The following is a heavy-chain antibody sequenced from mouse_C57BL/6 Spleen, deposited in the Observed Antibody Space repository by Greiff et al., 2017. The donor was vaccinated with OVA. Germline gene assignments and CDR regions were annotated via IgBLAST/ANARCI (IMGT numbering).Heavy chain of an antibody. V-gene: IGHV1-81*01. J-gene: IGHJ3*01. CDR2: IYPRSGNT. Sequence: QVQLQQSGAELARPGASVKLSCKASGYTFTSYGISWVKQRTGQGLEWIGEIYPRSGNTYYNEKFKGKATLTADKSSSTAYMELRSLTSEVSAVYFCARESGSWFAYWGQGTLVTVSA. CDR3: ARESGSWFAY. D-gene: IGHD1-3*01. CDR1: GYTFTSYG.